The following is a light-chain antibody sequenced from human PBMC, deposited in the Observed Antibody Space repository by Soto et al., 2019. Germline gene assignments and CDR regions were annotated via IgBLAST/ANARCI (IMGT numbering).Light chain of an antibody. CDR2: EVS. CDR1: SSDIGGYNY. CDR3: SSYTSSSTWV. Sequence: QSALTQPASVSGSPGQSITISCTGTSSDIGGYNYVSWYQQHPGKAPKLMSYEVSNRPSGVSNRFSGSKSGNTASLTISGVQAEDEADYYCSSYTSSSTWVFGGGTELTVL. J-gene: IGLJ3*02. V-gene: IGLV2-14*01.